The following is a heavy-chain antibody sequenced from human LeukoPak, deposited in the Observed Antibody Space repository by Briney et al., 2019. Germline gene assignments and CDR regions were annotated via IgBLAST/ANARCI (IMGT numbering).Heavy chain of an antibody. J-gene: IGHJ4*02. CDR2: ISSSSSTI. V-gene: IGHV3-48*01. D-gene: IGHD2-15*01. Sequence: GGSLRLSCAASGFTFSSYSMNWVRQAPGKGLEWVSYISSSSSTIYYADSVKGRFTISRDNAKNSLYLQMNSLRAEDTAVYYCARDDGYCSGGSCYLGMKYWGQGTLVTVSS. CDR3: ARDDGYCSGGSCYLGMKY. CDR1: GFTFSSYS.